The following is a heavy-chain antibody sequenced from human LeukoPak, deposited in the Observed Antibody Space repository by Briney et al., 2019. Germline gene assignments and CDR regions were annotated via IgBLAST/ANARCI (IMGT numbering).Heavy chain of an antibody. CDR1: GLTFSDYT. Sequence: GGSLRLSCAASGLTFSDYTMQWVRQAPGKGLEWVALLPPDGSYQYYADSLKGRFTISRDNFKNALYLQMNSLRLEDTAVHYCARGLHDRSWYGAHWGQGTLLSVSS. V-gene: IGHV3-30*04. CDR3: ARGLHDRSWYGAH. CDR2: LPPDGSYQ. J-gene: IGHJ4*02. D-gene: IGHD6-13*01.